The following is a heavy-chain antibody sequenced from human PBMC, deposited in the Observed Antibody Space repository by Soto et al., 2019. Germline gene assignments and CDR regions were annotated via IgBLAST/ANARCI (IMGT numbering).Heavy chain of an antibody. J-gene: IGHJ6*02. CDR1: GFTFSDYY. V-gene: IGHV3-11*01. CDR2: ISSSGSTI. Sequence: GGSLRLSCAASGFTFSDYYMSWIRQAPGKGLEWVSYISSSGSTIYYADSVKGRFTISRDNAKNSLYLQMNSLRAEDTAVYYCASPQPYSGSSFYYYGMDVWGQGTTVTVSS. CDR3: ASPQPYSGSSFYYYGMDV. D-gene: IGHD6-6*01.